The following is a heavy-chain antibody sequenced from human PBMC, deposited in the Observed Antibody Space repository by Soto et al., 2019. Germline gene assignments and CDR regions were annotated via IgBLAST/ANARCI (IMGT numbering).Heavy chain of an antibody. CDR1: GFTFRSHW. J-gene: IGHJ5*02. V-gene: IGHV3-74*01. D-gene: IGHD2-2*01. Sequence: GGSLRLSCVASGFTFRSHWMHWVRQSPGKGLVWVSQISSDGSSANYADAVKGRFTFSRENAKKTLYLQMNSLRAEDTAVYYCATGACNATSCYVFDPWRQGTPLTVSS. CDR3: ATGACNATSCYVFDP. CDR2: ISSDGSSA.